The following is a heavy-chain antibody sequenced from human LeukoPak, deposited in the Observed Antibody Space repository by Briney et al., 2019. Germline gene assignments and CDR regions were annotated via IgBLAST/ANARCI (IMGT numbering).Heavy chain of an antibody. CDR3: ASILWWDIGFDY. V-gene: IGHV3-30*03. J-gene: IGHJ4*02. Sequence: GRSLRLSCPASGFTFSGFGMNWVRQAPGKGLEWVAYISYDGSKKEYADSVKGRFAISRDNSKNTLLLQMSSLRAEDTAVYYCASILWWDIGFDYWGQGTQVTVSS. CDR2: ISYDGSKK. CDR1: GFTFSGFG. D-gene: IGHD2-21*01.